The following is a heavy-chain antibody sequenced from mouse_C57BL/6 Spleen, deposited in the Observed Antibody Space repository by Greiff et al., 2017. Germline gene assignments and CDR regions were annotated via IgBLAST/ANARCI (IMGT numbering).Heavy chain of an antibody. Sequence: VQLQQPGAELVMPGASVKLSCKASGYTFTSYWMHWVKQRPGQGLEWIGEIDPSASYTNYNQKFKGKSTLTVDTSSSTAYMQLSSLTSEDSAVYYCARQYYGSENWYFDVWGTGTTVTVSS. CDR2: IDPSASYT. CDR3: ARQYYGSENWYFDV. V-gene: IGHV1-69*01. J-gene: IGHJ1*03. D-gene: IGHD1-1*01. CDR1: GYTFTSYW.